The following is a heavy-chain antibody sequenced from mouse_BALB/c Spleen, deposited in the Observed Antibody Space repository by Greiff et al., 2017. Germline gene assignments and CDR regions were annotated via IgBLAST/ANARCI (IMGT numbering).Heavy chain of an antibody. CDR2: IYPGSGST. D-gene: IGHD2-4*01. CDR3: AIMITYAMDY. Sequence: QVHVKQSGPELVKPGASVKMSCKASGYTFTDYVISWVKQRTGQGLEWIGEIYPGSGSTYYNEKFKGKATLTADKSSNTAYMQLSSLTSEDSAVYFCAIMITYAMDYWGQGTSVTVSS. CDR1: GYTFTDYV. V-gene: IGHV1-77*01. J-gene: IGHJ4*01.